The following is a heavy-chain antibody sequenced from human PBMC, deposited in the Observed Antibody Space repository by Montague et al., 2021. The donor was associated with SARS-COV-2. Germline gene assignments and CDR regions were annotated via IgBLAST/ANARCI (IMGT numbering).Heavy chain of an antibody. D-gene: IGHD1-26*01. CDR3: ALPLGGARFDP. V-gene: IGHV4-4*02. CDR2: IYHSGTT. CDR1: GGSVSSDNW. Sequence: SETLSLTCTVSGGSVSSDNWWTWVRQPPGKGLEWIGEIYHSGTTNYNPSLQSHVTISVGKSRNHLSLNLRSVTAADTAMYYCALPLGGARFDPWGQGILVTVSS. J-gene: IGHJ5*02.